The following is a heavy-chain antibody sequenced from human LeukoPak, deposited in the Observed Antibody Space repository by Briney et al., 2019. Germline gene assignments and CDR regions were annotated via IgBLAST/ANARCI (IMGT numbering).Heavy chain of an antibody. CDR3: ARDPDSSSWYLDP. D-gene: IGHD6-13*01. V-gene: IGHV3-30*19. CDR2: ISYDGSNK. CDR1: GFTFSNYG. Sequence: GGSLRLSCAASGFTFSNYGLHWVRQAPGKGLEWVAVISYDGSNKYYADSVKGRFTISRDNSKNTLYLQMNSLRAEDTAVYYCARDPDSSSWYLDPWGQGTLVTVSS. J-gene: IGHJ5*02.